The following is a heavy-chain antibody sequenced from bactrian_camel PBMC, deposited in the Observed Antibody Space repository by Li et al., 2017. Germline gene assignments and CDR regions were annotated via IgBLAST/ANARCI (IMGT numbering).Heavy chain of an antibody. V-gene: IGHV3S53*01. CDR2: INNDGKT. CDR1: GRKLNEPG. J-gene: IGHJ4*01. Sequence: HVQLVESGGGSVQAGQSLRLSCKVSGRKLNEPGMGWYRQAPGNECEWVSTINNDGKTYYANSVKGRFAISQDSARITAYLQMASLKPEDTAVYYCVPVALEERDGLVSCARWSQGTQVTVS. D-gene: IGHD1*01.